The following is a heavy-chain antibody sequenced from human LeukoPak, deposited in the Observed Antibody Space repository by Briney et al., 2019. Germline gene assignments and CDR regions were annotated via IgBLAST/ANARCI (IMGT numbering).Heavy chain of an antibody. V-gene: IGHV1-24*01. CDR1: GYTLTELS. CDR2: FDPEDGET. Sequence: ASVKVSCKVSGYTLTELSMHWVRQAPGKGLEWMGGFDPEDGETTYAQKFQGRVTMTEDTSTDTAYMELSSLRSEDTAVYYCATGLAVAGTPHDYWGQGTLVTVSS. CDR3: ATGLAVAGTPHDY. D-gene: IGHD6-19*01. J-gene: IGHJ4*02.